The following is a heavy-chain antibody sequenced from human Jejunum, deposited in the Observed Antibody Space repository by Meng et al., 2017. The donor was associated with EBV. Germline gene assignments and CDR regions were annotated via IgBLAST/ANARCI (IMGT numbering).Heavy chain of an antibody. D-gene: IGHD4-11*01. J-gene: IGHJ4*02. Sequence: QGQLQEAGPGLVKPSGTLSLTGAVSGDSTSSSHWWSWVRQPPGKGLEWIGEMHPGGSTNYNPSLKSRVTISVDNSKNQFSLKLTSVTAADTAVYYCAKSNDYSLNSWGQGTLVTVSS. CDR2: MHPGGST. CDR3: AKSNDYSLNS. V-gene: IGHV4-4*02. CDR1: GDSTSSSHW.